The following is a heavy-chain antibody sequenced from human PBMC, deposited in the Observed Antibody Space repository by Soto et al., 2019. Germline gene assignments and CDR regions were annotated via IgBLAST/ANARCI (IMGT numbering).Heavy chain of an antibody. V-gene: IGHV3-30*18. D-gene: IGHD3-22*01. J-gene: IGHJ6*02. CDR1: GFTFSSYG. Sequence: QVQLVYSGGVVVQPGRSLRLSCAASGFTFSSYGMHWVRQAPGKGLEWGAVISYDGSNKYYADSVKGRFTISRDNSKNTLYLQMNSLRAEDTAVYYCAKSGYSSGYYYYYGMDVWGQGTTVTVSS. CDR2: ISYDGSNK. CDR3: AKSGYSSGYYYYYGMDV.